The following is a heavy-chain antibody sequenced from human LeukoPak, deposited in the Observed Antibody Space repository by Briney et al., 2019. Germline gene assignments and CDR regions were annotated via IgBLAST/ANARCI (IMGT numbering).Heavy chain of an antibody. J-gene: IGHJ3*02. CDR1: GFTFSGYE. Sequence: PGGSLRLSCAASGFTFSGYEMNWVLQAPGKGLEWVSYITGSGSAVFYSDSVKGRFTISRDNAENSLYLQMNSLRAEDTAVYYCARDQTAMANSRAFDIWGQGTTVTVSS. CDR2: ITGSGSAV. CDR3: ARDQTAMANSRAFDI. D-gene: IGHD5-24*01. V-gene: IGHV3-48*03.